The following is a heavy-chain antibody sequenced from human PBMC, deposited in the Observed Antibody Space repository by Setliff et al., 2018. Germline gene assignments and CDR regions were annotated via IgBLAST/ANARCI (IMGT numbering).Heavy chain of an antibody. CDR1: GDSVSLGNHY. Sequence: SETLSLTCTVSGDSVSLGNHYWNWIRQPPGKGLEWIGYIYYTGSTKYNPSLKSRVTISVDTSKNQFSLKLNSVTAADTAVYYCATMTHSSGYYPLDYWGQGTLVTVSS. CDR3: ATMTHSSGYYPLDY. J-gene: IGHJ4*02. V-gene: IGHV4-61*01. D-gene: IGHD3-22*01. CDR2: IYYTGST.